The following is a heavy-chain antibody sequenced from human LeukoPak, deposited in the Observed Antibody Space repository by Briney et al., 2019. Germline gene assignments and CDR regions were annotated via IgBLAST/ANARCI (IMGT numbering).Heavy chain of an antibody. J-gene: IGHJ4*02. CDR3: ARLLYYYDSSGYYYYFDY. CDR1: GGSISSYY. Sequence: SETLSLTCTVSGGSISSYYWSWIRQPPGKGLEWIGYIYYSGSTYYNPSLKSRVTISVDTSKNQFSLRLSSVTAADTAVYYCARLLYYYDSSGYYYYFDYWGQGTLVTVSS. D-gene: IGHD3-22*01. CDR2: IYYSGST. V-gene: IGHV4-59*08.